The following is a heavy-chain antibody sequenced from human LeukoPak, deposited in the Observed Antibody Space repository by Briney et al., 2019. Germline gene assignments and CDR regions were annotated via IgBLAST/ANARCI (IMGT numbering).Heavy chain of an antibody. D-gene: IGHD2-2*01. J-gene: IGHJ4*02. Sequence: QPGGSLRLSCAASGFTFSSYSMNWVRQAPGKGLEWVSYISSSSSTIYYADSVKGRFTISRDNAKNSLYLQMNSLRAEDTAVYYCARDEITSSYYFDYWGQGTLVTVSS. CDR1: GFTFSSYS. V-gene: IGHV3-48*01. CDR2: ISSSSSTI. CDR3: ARDEITSSYYFDY.